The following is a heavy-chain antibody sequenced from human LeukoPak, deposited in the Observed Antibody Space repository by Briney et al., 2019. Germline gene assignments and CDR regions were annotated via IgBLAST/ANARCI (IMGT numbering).Heavy chain of an antibody. J-gene: IGHJ4*02. D-gene: IGHD2-21*02. Sequence: ASVKVSCKASGYTFTGYYMHWVRQAPGQGLEWMGWINPNSGGTNYAQKFQGRVTMTRDTSISTAYMELSRLRSDDTAVYYCARAYCGDDCSFDYWGQGTLVTVSS. V-gene: IGHV1-2*02. CDR2: INPNSGGT. CDR3: ARAYCGDDCSFDY. CDR1: GYTFTGYY.